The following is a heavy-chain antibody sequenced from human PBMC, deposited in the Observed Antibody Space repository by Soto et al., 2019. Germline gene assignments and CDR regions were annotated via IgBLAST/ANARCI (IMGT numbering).Heavy chain of an antibody. D-gene: IGHD3-16*01. CDR1: GFTFSNYA. CDR3: AKDRRAGGNSAFYFDF. CDR2: ISATGGGT. Sequence: PGGSLRLSCAASGFTFSNYAMNWVRQAPGKGLEWVSLISATGGGTYYADSVKGRFTISRDNSHNTLYLQVHSLTAEDTAVYYCAKDRRAGGNSAFYFDFWGQGAQVTVSS. J-gene: IGHJ4*02. V-gene: IGHV3-23*01.